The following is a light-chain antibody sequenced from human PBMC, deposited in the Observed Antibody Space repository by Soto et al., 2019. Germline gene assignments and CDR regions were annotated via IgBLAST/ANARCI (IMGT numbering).Light chain of an antibody. CDR3: QQYGSSPWT. V-gene: IGKV3-20*01. Sequence: EIVLTQSPGTLSLSPEERATLSCRASQSVFSSYLAWYQKKPGQAPRLLIYGASSRATGIPDRFSGSGSGTDFTLTISSLEPEDFAVYYCQQYGSSPWTFGQGTKVEIK. CDR1: QSVFSSY. CDR2: GAS. J-gene: IGKJ1*01.